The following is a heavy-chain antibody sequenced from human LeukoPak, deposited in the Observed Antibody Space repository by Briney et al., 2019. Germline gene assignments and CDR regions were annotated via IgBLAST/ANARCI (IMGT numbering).Heavy chain of an antibody. V-gene: IGHV3-7*03. CDR3: AKVRGYYYDSKPSYFGY. CDR1: GFTFSSYW. D-gene: IGHD3-22*01. Sequence: GGSLRLSCAASGFTFSSYWMSCVRQAPGKGLEGVANIEQDGSEKYYVDSVKGRFTISRDNAKNTLYLQMNSLRAEDTAVYYCAKVRGYYYDSKPSYFGYWGQGTLVTVSS. J-gene: IGHJ4*02. CDR2: IEQDGSEK.